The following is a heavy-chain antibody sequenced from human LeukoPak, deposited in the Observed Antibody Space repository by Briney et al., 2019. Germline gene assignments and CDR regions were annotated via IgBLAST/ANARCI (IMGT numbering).Heavy chain of an antibody. CDR1: GGTFSSYA. CDR3: ARSNRGVDCGWFDP. D-gene: IGHD2-21*02. V-gene: IGHV1-69*04. J-gene: IGHJ5*02. CDR2: IIPILGIA. Sequence: ASVKVSCKASGGTFSSYAISWVRQAPGQGLEWMGRIIPILGIANYAQKFQGRVTITADKSTSTAYMELSSLRSEDTAVYYCARSNRGVDCGWFDPWGQGTLVTVSS.